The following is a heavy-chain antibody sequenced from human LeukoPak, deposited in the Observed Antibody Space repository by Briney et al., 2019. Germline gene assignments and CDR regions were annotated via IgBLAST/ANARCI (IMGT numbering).Heavy chain of an antibody. CDR2: MYLSGNT. V-gene: IGHV4-4*07. J-gene: IGHJ3*01. Sequence: RPSETLSLTRTVSGGSISSYYWSWIRQPAGKGLEWIGRMYLSGNTNYNPSLKSRVTMSPDTSKNQFSLKLSSVTAADTAVYYCARSGSYANDAFDLWGQGAMVTVSS. CDR3: ARSGSYANDAFDL. D-gene: IGHD1-26*01. CDR1: GGSISSYY.